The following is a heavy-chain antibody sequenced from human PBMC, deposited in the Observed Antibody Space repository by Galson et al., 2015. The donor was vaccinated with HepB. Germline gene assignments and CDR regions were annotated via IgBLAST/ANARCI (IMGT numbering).Heavy chain of an antibody. CDR2: IIPIFGTA. V-gene: IGHV1-69*13. Sequence: SVKVSCKASGGTFSSYAISWVRQAPGQGLEWMGGIIPIFGTANYAQKFQGRVTITADESTSTAYMELSSLRSEDTAVYYCASRGLVRSRGWFDPWGQGTLVTVSS. CDR1: GGTFSSYA. D-gene: IGHD3-10*01. J-gene: IGHJ5*02. CDR3: ASRGLVRSRGWFDP.